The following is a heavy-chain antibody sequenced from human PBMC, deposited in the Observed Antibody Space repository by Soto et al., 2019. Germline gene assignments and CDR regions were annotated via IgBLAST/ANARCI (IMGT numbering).Heavy chain of an antibody. Sequence: QVQLVQSGAEVKKPGASVKLSCKAPRSTFTSDALHWVRQAPGQRLGWMGWIISGNGNTKYSQRFQGRVTITRDTSASTAYMDLSSLRSEDTAVYYCASGRLQLPIFDNWGQGTLVTVSS. D-gene: IGHD6-25*01. CDR1: RSTFTSDA. CDR2: IISGNGNT. V-gene: IGHV1-3*01. J-gene: IGHJ4*02. CDR3: ASGRLQLPIFDN.